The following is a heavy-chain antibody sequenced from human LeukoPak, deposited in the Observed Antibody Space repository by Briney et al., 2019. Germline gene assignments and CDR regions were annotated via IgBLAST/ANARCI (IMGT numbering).Heavy chain of an antibody. CDR2: VYTSGST. V-gene: IGHV4-4*07. CDR1: GGSISSYY. J-gene: IGHJ3*02. CDR3: ARIIWPYDAFDI. Sequence: SETLSLTCTVSGGSISSYYWSWIRQPAGKGLEWIGRVYTSGSTNYNPSLKSRVTMSVDTSKNQFSLKLSSVTAADTAVYYCARIIWPYDAFDIWGQGTMVTVSS.